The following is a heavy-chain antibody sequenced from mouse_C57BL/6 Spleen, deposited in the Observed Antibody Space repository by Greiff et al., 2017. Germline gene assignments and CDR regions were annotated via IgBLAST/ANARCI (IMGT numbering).Heavy chain of an antibody. Sequence: VQLQQSGPGLVQPSQSLSITCTVSGFSLTSYGVHWVRQPPGKGLEWLGVIWSGGSTDYTAAFISRLSISKDNSKSQVVFKMNSLQADDTAIYYWGKKKGEYSNDGMDYWGQGTSVTVSS. J-gene: IGHJ4*01. CDR2: IWSGGST. CDR1: GFSLTSYG. V-gene: IGHV2-4*01. CDR3: GKKKGEYSNDGMDY. D-gene: IGHD5-1*01.